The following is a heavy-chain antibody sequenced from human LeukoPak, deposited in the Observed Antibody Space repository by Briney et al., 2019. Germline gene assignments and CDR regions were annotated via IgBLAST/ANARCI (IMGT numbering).Heavy chain of an antibody. D-gene: IGHD3-10*01. J-gene: IGHJ4*02. CDR2: IYPGDSDT. CDR1: GSIFTSYW. Sequence: GAPRQISCEGSGSIFTSYWIGWVRPLPGKGLEWMGIIYPGDSDTKYSPSFQGQVTISADKSINTAYLQWGSLKASDTAMYYWASSENIRGGPDYWGQGTLVTVSS. CDR3: ASSENIRGGPDY. V-gene: IGHV5-51*01.